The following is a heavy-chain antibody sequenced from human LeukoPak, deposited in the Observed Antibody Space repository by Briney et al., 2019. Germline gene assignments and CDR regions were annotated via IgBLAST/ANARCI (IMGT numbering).Heavy chain of an antibody. D-gene: IGHD2-15*01. CDR2: INHSGST. V-gene: IGHV4-34*01. CDR1: GGSFSGYY. J-gene: IGHJ4*02. CDR3: ARSTAIVVVVAATRYFDY. Sequence: SETLSLTCAVYGGSFSGYYWSWIRQPPGKGLEWTGEINHSGSTNYNPSLKSRFTISVDTSKNQFSLKLSSVTAADTAVYYCARSTAIVVVVAATRYFDYWGQGTLVTVSS.